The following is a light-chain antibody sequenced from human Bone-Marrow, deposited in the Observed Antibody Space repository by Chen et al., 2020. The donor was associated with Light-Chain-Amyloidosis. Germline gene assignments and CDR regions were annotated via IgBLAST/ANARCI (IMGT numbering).Light chain of an antibody. Sequence: QSVLTQPPSVSGAPGQRVTISCTGSRSNIGAPYDVHWYQQLPGTAPKLLLYANNNRPSGVPDRLSGSKSGSSASLAITGLRADDEADYYCQSYDTRLRGSVFGGGTRLTVL. J-gene: IGLJ2*01. CDR2: ANN. CDR3: QSYDTRLRGSV. V-gene: IGLV1-40*01. CDR1: RSNIGAPYD.